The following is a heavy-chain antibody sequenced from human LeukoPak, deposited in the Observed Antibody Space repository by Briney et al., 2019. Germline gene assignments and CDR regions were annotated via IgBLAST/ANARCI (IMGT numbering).Heavy chain of an antibody. CDR3: ARGAARIAAAGTDWYFDL. V-gene: IGHV4-4*07. J-gene: IGHJ2*01. D-gene: IGHD6-13*01. Sequence: SETLSLTCTVSGGSISSYYWSWIRQPAGKGLERIGRIYTSGSTNYNPSLKSRVTMSVDTSKNQFSLKLSSVTAADTAVYYCARGAARIAAAGTDWYFDLWGRGTLVTVSS. CDR2: IYTSGST. CDR1: GGSISSYY.